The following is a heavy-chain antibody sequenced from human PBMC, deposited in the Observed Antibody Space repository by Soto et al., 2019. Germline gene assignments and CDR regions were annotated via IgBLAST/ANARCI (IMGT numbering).Heavy chain of an antibody. V-gene: IGHV4-59*01. CDR1: GGSISGSY. CDR3: ARSVAVPGAHIDY. J-gene: IGHJ4*02. Sequence: QVQLQESGPGLVKPSETLSLTCSVSGGSISGSYLSWIRQSPGKGLEWLGYVYYTGSTNYSPSLRSRVSISVETSKNEFSLRLSSVTAADTAVYFCARSVAVPGAHIDYWGQGTQVTVSS. CDR2: VYYTGST. D-gene: IGHD6-19*01.